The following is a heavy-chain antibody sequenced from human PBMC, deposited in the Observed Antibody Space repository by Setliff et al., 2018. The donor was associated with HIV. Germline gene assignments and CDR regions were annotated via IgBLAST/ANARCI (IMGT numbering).Heavy chain of an antibody. Sequence: PGESLKISCKTSGYSFTTYWIGWVRQMPGKGLEWMAILYPGDSDTRYSPSFQSQVTVSADKSIGTAYLQWDSLKASDTALYFCARLRHNRPWLVVNSPLDSWGQGTLVTVSS. V-gene: IGHV5-51*01. CDR1: GYSFTTYW. CDR3: ARLRHNRPWLVVNSPLDS. J-gene: IGHJ4*02. D-gene: IGHD6-19*01. CDR2: LYPGDSDT.